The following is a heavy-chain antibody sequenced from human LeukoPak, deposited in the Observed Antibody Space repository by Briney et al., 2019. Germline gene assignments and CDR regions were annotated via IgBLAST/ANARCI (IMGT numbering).Heavy chain of an antibody. CDR1: GFTFSHYS. CDR3: ARDHRFAFDY. CDR2: INIASSAA. D-gene: IGHD3-10*01. J-gene: IGHJ4*02. V-gene: IGHV3-48*02. Sequence: GGSLRLSCAASGFTFSHYSMNWVRQAPGKGLEWVSYINIASSAAYYADSVKGRFTISRDIAKNSLYLQMNSLRDEDTAVYYCARDHRFAFDYWGRGTLVTVPS.